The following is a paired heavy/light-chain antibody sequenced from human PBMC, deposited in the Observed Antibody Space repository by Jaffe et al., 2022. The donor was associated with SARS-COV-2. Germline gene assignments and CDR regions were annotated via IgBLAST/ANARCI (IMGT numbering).Heavy chain of an antibody. CDR2: ITFNGDTK. CDR1: GFIFPDYD. CDR3: AKHLVRDYDY. D-gene: IGHD4-17*01. J-gene: IGHJ4*02. V-gene: IGHV3-23*04. Sequence: EVLLVESGGGLVQPGGSLRLSCAASGFIFPDYDISWVRQAPGKGLEWVSAITFNGDTKYYANSVRGRFTISRDNSRYVVYLQMNSLKREDSATYYCAKHLVRDYDYWGQGTLVTVSS.
Light chain of an antibody. J-gene: IGKJ4*01. CDR1: QYIGNF. Sequence: IVLTQSPATLSLSPGERATLSCRASQYIGNFLTWFQQKPGQAPRRLIYDASNRATGTPARFSGSGSGTDFTLTITSLEPEDFAVYYCQQRYSWPLSFGGGTKVEI. V-gene: IGKV3-11*01. CDR2: DAS. CDR3: QQRYSWPLS.